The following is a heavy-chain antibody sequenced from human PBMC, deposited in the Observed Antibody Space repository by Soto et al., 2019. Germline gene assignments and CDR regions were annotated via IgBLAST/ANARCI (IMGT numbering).Heavy chain of an antibody. CDR1: GFTFSSYA. V-gene: IGHV3-23*01. CDR3: AKDSRITMTNPGFEY. J-gene: IGHJ4*02. CDR2: ISGSGGST. D-gene: IGHD3-22*01. Sequence: GWSLRLSCAASGFTFSSYAMSLVRQAPGKGLEWVSAISGSGGSTYYADSVKGRFTISRDNSKNTLYLQMNSLRAEDTAVYYCAKDSRITMTNPGFEYWGEGTLVTVSS.